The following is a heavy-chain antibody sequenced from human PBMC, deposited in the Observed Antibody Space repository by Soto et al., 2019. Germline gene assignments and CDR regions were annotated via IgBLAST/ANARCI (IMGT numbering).Heavy chain of an antibody. CDR2: IYYSGST. CDR3: ARPALVRHYYYGMDV. J-gene: IGHJ6*02. CDR1: GGSISSSSYY. Sequence: SETLSLTCTVSGGSISSSSYYWGWIRQPPGKGLEWIGSIYYSGSTYYNPSLKSRVTISVDTSKNQFSLKLSSVTAADTAVYYCARPALVRHYYYGMDVWGQGTTVTVSS. V-gene: IGHV4-39*01. D-gene: IGHD6-13*01.